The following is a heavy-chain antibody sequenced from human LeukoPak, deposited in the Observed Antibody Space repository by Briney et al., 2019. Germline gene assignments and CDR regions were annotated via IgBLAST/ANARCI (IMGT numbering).Heavy chain of an antibody. CDR3: ARRFSDTSGYYRFDY. CDR2: LSGNGGTI. V-gene: IGHV3-23*01. Sequence: GGSLRLSCAASGFTFSDYAMTWVRQAPGKGLEWVSTLSGNGGTIFYADSVKGRFTISRDNSKNTLYLQMNGLRAEDTAVYYCARRFSDTSGYYRFDYWGQGTLVTVSS. CDR1: GFTFSDYA. D-gene: IGHD3-22*01. J-gene: IGHJ4*02.